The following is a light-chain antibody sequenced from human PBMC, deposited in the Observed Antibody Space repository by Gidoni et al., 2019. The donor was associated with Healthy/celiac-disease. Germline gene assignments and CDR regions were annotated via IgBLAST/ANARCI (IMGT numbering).Light chain of an antibody. CDR1: QSVSSY. CDR3: QQRSNWPPN. CDR2: DAS. V-gene: IGKV3-11*01. J-gene: IGKJ5*01. Sequence: ELVFTQSPATLSLSPGERATLSCRASQSVSSYLAWYQQKPGQAPRLLIYDASNRATGIPARFSGSGSGTDFTLTISSLEPEDFAVYYCQQRSNWPPNFGQGTRLEIK.